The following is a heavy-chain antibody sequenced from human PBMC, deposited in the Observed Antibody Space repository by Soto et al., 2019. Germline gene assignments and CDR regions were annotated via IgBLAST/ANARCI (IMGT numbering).Heavy chain of an antibody. J-gene: IGHJ6*02. Sequence: QVQLVQSGAEVKKPGASVKVSCKASGYTFTSYAMHWVRQAPGQRLEWMGWINAGNGNTKYSQKFQGRVTITRDTSGSTAYRELSSLRSEDTAVYYCARDRRDVVPAALGYYYGMDVWGQGTTVTVSS. D-gene: IGHD2-2*01. CDR3: ARDRRDVVPAALGYYYGMDV. CDR1: GYTFTSYA. CDR2: INAGNGNT. V-gene: IGHV1-3*01.